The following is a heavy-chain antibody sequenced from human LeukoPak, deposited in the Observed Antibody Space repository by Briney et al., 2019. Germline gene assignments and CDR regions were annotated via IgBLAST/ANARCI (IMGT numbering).Heavy chain of an antibody. J-gene: IGHJ4*02. V-gene: IGHV1-2*02. D-gene: IGHD6-19*01. CDR3: AREVAVAGSAHDY. CDR1: GNTVVDYY. Sequence: ASVRVSCKLSGNTVVDYYINWMRQAPGQGLEWMGWINPKNGGTKYAQTFQGRVTMTWDTSISTAYMELSRLTSDDTAVYYCAREVAVAGSAHDYWGQGTLVTVSP. CDR2: INPKNGGT.